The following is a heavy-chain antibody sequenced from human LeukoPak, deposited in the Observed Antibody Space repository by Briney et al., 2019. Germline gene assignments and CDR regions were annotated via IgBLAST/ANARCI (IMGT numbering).Heavy chain of an antibody. V-gene: IGHV1-2*02. J-gene: IGHJ4*02. Sequence: ASVKVSCKASGYTFTGYYMHWVRQAPGQGLEWMGWINPNSGGTNYAQKFQGRVTMTRDTSISTAYMELSSLRSEDTAVYYCATLKHYYDSSGYYYRFDYWGQGTLVTVSS. D-gene: IGHD3-22*01. CDR1: GYTFTGYY. CDR3: ATLKHYYDSSGYYYRFDY. CDR2: INPNSGGT.